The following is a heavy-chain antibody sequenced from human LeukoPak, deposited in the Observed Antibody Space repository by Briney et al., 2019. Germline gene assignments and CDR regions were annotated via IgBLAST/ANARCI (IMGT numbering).Heavy chain of an antibody. CDR2: INSDGSST. D-gene: IGHD5-12*01. CDR3: KSGIVATIGDY. J-gene: IGHJ4*02. V-gene: IGHV3-74*01. Sequence: GGSLGLSCAASGFTFSRHWMHWVRQAPGKGLVWVSRINSDGSSTSYAGSVKGRFTISRDNAKNTLYLQMNSLRAEDTAVHYCKSGIVATIGDYWGQGTLVTASS. CDR1: GFTFSRHW.